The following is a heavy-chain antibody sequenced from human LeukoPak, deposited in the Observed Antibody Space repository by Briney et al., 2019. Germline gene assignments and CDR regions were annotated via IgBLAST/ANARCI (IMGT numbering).Heavy chain of an antibody. V-gene: IGHV3-53*01. CDR2: IYVGGST. J-gene: IGHJ4*02. D-gene: IGHD3-16*02. Sequence: GGSLRLSCAASGFTVSNSYMSWVRQAPGKGLEWVSMIYVGGSTFYAGSVKGRFTISRDNAKNSLYLQMNSLRDEDTAVYYCAREQQLSDWGQGTLVTVSS. CDR3: AREQQLSD. CDR1: GFTVSNSY.